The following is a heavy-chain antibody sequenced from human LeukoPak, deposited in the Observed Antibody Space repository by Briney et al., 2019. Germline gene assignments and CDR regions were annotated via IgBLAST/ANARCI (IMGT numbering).Heavy chain of an antibody. V-gene: IGHV4-30-4*01. Sequence: SETLSLTCTVSGGSISSGDYYWSWLRQPPGKGLEWIGYIYYSGSTYYNPSLKSRVTISVDTSKNQFSLKLSSVTAADTAVYYCARDIVVVTANAYYYSYGMDVWGQGTTVTVSS. CDR2: IYYSGST. J-gene: IGHJ6*02. CDR3: ARDIVVVTANAYYYSYGMDV. CDR1: GGSISSGDYY. D-gene: IGHD2-21*02.